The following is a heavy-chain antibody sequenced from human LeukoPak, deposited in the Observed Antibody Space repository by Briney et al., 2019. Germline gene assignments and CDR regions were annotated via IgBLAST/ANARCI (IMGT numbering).Heavy chain of an antibody. V-gene: IGHV4-34*01. J-gene: IGHJ4*02. CDR3: ARGGQQQLTRHFDY. CDR1: GASFSGYY. Sequence: PSETLSLTCAVYGASFSGYYWSWIRQPPGKGLEWIGEINHSGSTNYNPSLKSRVTISVDTSKNQFSLKLSSVTAADTAVYYCARGGQQQLTRHFDYWGQGTLVTVPS. CDR2: INHSGST. D-gene: IGHD6-13*01.